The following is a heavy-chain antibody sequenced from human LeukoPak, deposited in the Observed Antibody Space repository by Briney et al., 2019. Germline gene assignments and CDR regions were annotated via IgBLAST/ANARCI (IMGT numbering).Heavy chain of an antibody. CDR2: IYTSGST. V-gene: IGHV4-61*02. CDR1: GGSISSGSHY. Sequence: PSQTLSLTCTVSGGSISSGSHYWSWIRQPAGKGLEWIGRIYTSGSTNYNPSLKSRVTISVDTSKNQFSLKLSSVTAADTAVYYCARDPGIAAADYWGQGTLVTVSS. D-gene: IGHD6-13*01. CDR3: ARDPGIAAADY. J-gene: IGHJ4*02.